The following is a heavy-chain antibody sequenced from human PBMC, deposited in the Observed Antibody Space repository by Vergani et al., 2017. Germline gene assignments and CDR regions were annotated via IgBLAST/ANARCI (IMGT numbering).Heavy chain of an antibody. CDR2: INTNTGNP. J-gene: IGHJ4*02. D-gene: IGHD2-2*01. Sequence: QVQLVQSGSELKKPGASVKVSCKASGYTLTTYAINWVRQAPGQGLEWMGWINTNTGNPTYAQGFTGRFVFSLDTSVTTAYLQISGLKAEDTAVYYCARGIVGLPSAPLGYWGQGTLVTVSS. V-gene: IGHV7-4-1*02. CDR1: GYTLTTYA. CDR3: ARGIVGLPSAPLGY.